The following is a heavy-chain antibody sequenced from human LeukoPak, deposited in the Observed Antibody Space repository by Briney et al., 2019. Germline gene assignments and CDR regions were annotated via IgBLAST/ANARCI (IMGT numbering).Heavy chain of an antibody. CDR3: AKDRAGLGHFDY. J-gene: IGHJ4*02. D-gene: IGHD6-19*01. CDR1: GFTFSSYA. Sequence: GGSLRLSCAAAGFTFSSYAMSWVRQAPGKGLEWVSAISGSGGSTYYADSVKGRFTISRDNSKNTLYLQMNSLRAEDTAVYYCAKDRAGLGHFDYWGQGTLVTVSS. V-gene: IGHV3-23*01. CDR2: ISGSGGST.